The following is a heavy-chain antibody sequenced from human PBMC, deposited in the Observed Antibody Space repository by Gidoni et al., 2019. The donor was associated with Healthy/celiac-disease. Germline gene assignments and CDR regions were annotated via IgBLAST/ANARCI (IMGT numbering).Heavy chain of an antibody. Sequence: SYAMNWVRQAPGKGLGWVAVISYDGSNKYYADSVKCRFTISRDNSKNTLYLQMNSLRAEETAVYYCSRDLGYCGGGSCYYFDYWGQGTLVTVSS. CDR1: SYA. CDR2: ISYDGSNK. CDR3: SRDLGYCGGGSCYYFDY. V-gene: IGHV3-30-3*01. D-gene: IGHD2-15*01. J-gene: IGHJ4*02.